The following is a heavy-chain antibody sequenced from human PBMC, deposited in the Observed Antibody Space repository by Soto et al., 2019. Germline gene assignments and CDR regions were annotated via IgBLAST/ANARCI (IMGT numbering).Heavy chain of an antibody. J-gene: IGHJ6*02. CDR3: ARGRVPASRYCSSTSCYVTYYYGMDV. CDR1: GGSFSGYY. V-gene: IGHV4-34*01. Sequence: SETLSLTCAVYGGSFSGYYWSWIRQPPGKGLEWIGEINHSGSTNYNPSLKSRVTISVDTSKNQFSLKLSSVTAADTAVYYCARGRVPASRYCSSTSCYVTYYYGMDVWGQGTTVTVSS. CDR2: INHSGST. D-gene: IGHD2-2*01.